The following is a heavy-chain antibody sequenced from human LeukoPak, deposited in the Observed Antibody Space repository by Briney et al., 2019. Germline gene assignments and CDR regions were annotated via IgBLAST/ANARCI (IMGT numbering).Heavy chain of an antibody. Sequence: PGTSLRLSCAASGFTFTTYGTHWVRQAPGKGLEWVAVIAYDGKTTYYADSVKGRFTISRDNSKNTLYLQMNSLRAEDTAVYYCAKDSTLFTVTYWFDPWGQGTLVTVSS. D-gene: IGHD4-17*01. CDR3: AKDSTLFTVTYWFDP. CDR1: GFTFTTYG. J-gene: IGHJ5*02. V-gene: IGHV3-30*18. CDR2: IAYDGKTT.